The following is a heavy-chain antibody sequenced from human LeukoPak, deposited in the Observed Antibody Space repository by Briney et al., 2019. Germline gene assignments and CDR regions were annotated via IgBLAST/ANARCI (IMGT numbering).Heavy chain of an antibody. J-gene: IGHJ6*03. CDR3: ARGLIAAAWTGDYCYYMHV. D-gene: IGHD6-13*01. V-gene: IGHV1-8*01. Sequence: VASLQVSCQASGYTSTSYELIWVLQATGQGLEWMGWMNPNSGNTGYAQKFQGRVTMTRNTSISTAYMELSSLRSEDTAVYYCARGLIAAAWTGDYCYYMHVWGKGTTVTVSS. CDR1: GYTSTSYE. CDR2: MNPNSGNT.